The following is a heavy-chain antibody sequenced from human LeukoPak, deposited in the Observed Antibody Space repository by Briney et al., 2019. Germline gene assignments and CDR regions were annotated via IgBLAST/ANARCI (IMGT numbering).Heavy chain of an antibody. Sequence: GSLRLSCAASGFTFSSYGMHWVRHAPGQGLVWVSRIKGDGISTNYADSVKGRFTISRGIAKNTLYLQMNSLRAEDTGVYYCAKDHYWSIDYWGRGTLVTVSS. V-gene: IGHV3-74*01. CDR1: GFTFSSYG. J-gene: IGHJ4*02. D-gene: IGHD3-3*01. CDR3: AKDHYWSIDY. CDR2: IKGDGIST.